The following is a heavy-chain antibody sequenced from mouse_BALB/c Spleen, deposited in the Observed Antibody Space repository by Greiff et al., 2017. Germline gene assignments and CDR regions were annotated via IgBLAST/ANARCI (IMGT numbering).Heavy chain of an antibody. J-gene: IGHJ2*01. V-gene: IGHV14-3*02. Sequence: EVKLMESGPELVKPGASVKLSCTASGFNIKDTYMHWVKQRPEQGLEWIGRIDPANGNTKYDPKFQGKATITADTSSNTAYLQLSSLTSEDTAVYYCASSTALYYFDYWGQGTTLTVSS. D-gene: IGHD1-2*01. CDR3: ASSTALYYFDY. CDR2: IDPANGNT. CDR1: GFNIKDTY.